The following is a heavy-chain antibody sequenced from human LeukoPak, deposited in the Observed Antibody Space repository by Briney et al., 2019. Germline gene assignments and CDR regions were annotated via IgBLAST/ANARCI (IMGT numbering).Heavy chain of an antibody. V-gene: IGHV4-59*01. Sequence: SETLSLTCTVSGGSISSYYWSWIRQPPGKGLEWIGYIYYSGSTNYNPSLESRVTISVDTSKNQFSLKLSSVTAADTAVYYCARDGGPYYYYYMDVWGKGTTVTVSS. D-gene: IGHD2-15*01. CDR1: GGSISSYY. CDR2: IYYSGST. CDR3: ARDGGPYYYYYMDV. J-gene: IGHJ6*03.